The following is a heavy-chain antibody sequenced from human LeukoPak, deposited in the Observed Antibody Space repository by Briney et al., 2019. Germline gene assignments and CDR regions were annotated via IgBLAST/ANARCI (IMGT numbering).Heavy chain of an antibody. CDR3: ARGGQHLWPAYFDY. Sequence: SETLSLTCTVSGGSIRTHYWSWIRQSAGKGLEWIGRIYISGSTDYNPSLKSRVTMSVDTSKNQFSLKLSPVTAADTAVYYCARGGQHLWPAYFDYWGQGTLVTVSS. D-gene: IGHD5-18*01. CDR2: IYISGST. J-gene: IGHJ4*02. V-gene: IGHV4-4*07. CDR1: GGSIRTHY.